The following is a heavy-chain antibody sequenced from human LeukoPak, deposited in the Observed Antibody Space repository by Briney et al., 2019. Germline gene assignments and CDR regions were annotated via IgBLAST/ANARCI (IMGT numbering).Heavy chain of an antibody. V-gene: IGHV3-33*01. CDR1: GYTFSNHG. Sequence: PGGSLRLSCATSGYTFSNHGMHWVRQAPGKGLEWVAVIWFDGSQQYYADSVRGRFTISRDSSKNTVYLQMNGLRAEDSALYYCARGGRGSAAVVAPRSFDIWGQGTMVTVSS. CDR2: IWFDGSQQ. J-gene: IGHJ3*02. CDR3: ARGGRGSAAVVAPRSFDI. D-gene: IGHD3-22*01.